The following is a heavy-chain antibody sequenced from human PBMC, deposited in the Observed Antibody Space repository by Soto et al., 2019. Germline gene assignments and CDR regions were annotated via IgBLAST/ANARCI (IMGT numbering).Heavy chain of an antibody. CDR1: GFTFSDYY. CDR3: ARGLGGGVVSHDAFDI. D-gene: IGHD3-3*01. CDR2: ISSSSSYT. V-gene: IGHV3-11*05. Sequence: QVQLVESGGGLVKPGGSLRLSCAASGFTFSDYYMSWIRQAPGKGLEWVSYISSSSSYTNYADSVKGRFTISRDNAKNSLYLQMNSLRAEDTAVYYCARGLGGGVVSHDAFDIWGQGTMVTVSS. J-gene: IGHJ3*02.